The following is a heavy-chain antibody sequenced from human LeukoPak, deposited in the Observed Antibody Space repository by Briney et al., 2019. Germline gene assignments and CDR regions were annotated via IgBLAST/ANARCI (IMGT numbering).Heavy chain of an antibody. J-gene: IGHJ4*02. V-gene: IGHV5-51*01. D-gene: IGHD2-2*01. CDR2: IYPDDSDT. Sequence: GESLKISCKASGYSSIGYWIAWVRQMPGKGLEWMGIIYPDDSDTRYSTSFQGQVTISADKSISTAYLQWSSLKASDTAMYYCARSVFRYPAYFFDFWGQGTLVTVSS. CDR3: ARSVFRYPAYFFDF. CDR1: GYSSIGYW.